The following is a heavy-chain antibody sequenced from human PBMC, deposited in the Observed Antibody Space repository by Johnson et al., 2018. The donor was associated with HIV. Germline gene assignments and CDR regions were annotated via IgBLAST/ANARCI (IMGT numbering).Heavy chain of an antibody. D-gene: IGHD3-10*01. CDR2: MWYDGSNK. V-gene: IGHV3-33*01. Sequence: QVQLVESGGGVVQPGRSLRLSCAASGFTFSTYGMHWVRQAPGKGLEWVAVMWYDGSNKYYADSVKGRFTISRDNSKNTLYLQMNSLSAEDTAVYYCVRGHDGSGSYDAFEVWGQGTMVTVSS. J-gene: IGHJ3*01. CDR1: GFTFSTYG. CDR3: VRGHDGSGSYDAFEV.